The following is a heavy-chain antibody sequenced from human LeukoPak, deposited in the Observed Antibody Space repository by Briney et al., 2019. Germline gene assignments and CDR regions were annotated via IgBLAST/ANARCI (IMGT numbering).Heavy chain of an antibody. CDR1: GYSFTSYW. Sequence: GESLKISCKGSGYSFTSYWIGWVRQMPGKGLEWMGIIYPGDSDTRYSPSFQGQATISADKSISTAYLQWSSLKASDTAMYYCARLPARYDSSGYFPRNPFDYWGQGTLVTVSS. J-gene: IGHJ4*02. CDR3: ARLPARYDSSGYFPRNPFDY. D-gene: IGHD3-22*01. V-gene: IGHV5-51*01. CDR2: IYPGDSDT.